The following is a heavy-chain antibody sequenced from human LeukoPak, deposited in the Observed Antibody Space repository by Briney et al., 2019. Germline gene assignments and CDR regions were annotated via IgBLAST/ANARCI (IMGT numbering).Heavy chain of an antibody. CDR2: IRYDANIE. CDR3: AREESFSFDY. J-gene: IGHJ4*02. D-gene: IGHD2/OR15-2a*01. Sequence: GGSLRLSCAASGFTFSSYGMHWVRQAPGKGLEWVAFIRYDANIEYYADSVKGRFTISRDNSKNTLFLQMNSLRAEDTAVYYCAREESFSFDYWGQGTLVTVSS. CDR1: GFTFSSYG. V-gene: IGHV3-30*02.